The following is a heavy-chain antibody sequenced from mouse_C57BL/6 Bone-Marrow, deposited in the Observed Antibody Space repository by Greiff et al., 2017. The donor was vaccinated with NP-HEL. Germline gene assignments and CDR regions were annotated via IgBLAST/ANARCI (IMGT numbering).Heavy chain of an antibody. V-gene: IGHV5-6*01. CDR2: ISSGGSYT. CDR1: GFTFSSYG. CDR3: ASFYDHYYYAMDY. D-gene: IGHD2-3*01. J-gene: IGHJ4*01. Sequence: EVKLVESGGDLVKRGGSLKLSCAASGFTFSSYGMSWVRQTPDKRLEWVATISSGGSYTYYPDSVKGRFTISRDNAKNTLYLQMSSLKSEDTAMYYCASFYDHYYYAMDYWGQGTSVTVSS.